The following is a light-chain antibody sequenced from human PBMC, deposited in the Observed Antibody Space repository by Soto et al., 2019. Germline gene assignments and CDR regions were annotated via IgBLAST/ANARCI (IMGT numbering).Light chain of an antibody. CDR2: AAS. V-gene: IGKV3D-15*01. CDR1: QTVINN. CDR3: QQYNNWPS. Sequence: EFVLTQSPGTLSLSPGERATLSCSSRQTVINNDLAWYQQKPGPAPRLLIYAASSRATGIPDRFSGGGSGTEFTLTIRSLQSEDFAVYFCQQYNNWPSFGQGTRLEIK. J-gene: IGKJ5*01.